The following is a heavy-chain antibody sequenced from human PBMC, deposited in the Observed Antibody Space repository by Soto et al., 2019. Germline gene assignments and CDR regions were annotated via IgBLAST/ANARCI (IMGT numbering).Heavy chain of an antibody. CDR2: TYYSGST. CDR3: ARVDSSGYYYADTGWAFDI. Sequence: SETLSLTCTVSGGSISSYYWSWIRQPPGKGLEWIGYTYYSGSTNYNPSLKSRVTISVDTSKNQFSLKLSSVTAADTAVYYCARVDSSGYYYADTGWAFDIWGQGTMVTVSS. D-gene: IGHD3-22*01. J-gene: IGHJ3*02. CDR1: GGSISSYY. V-gene: IGHV4-59*01.